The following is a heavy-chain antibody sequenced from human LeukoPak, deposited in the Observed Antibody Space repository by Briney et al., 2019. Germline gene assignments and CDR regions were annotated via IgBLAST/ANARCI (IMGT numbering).Heavy chain of an antibody. CDR2: ITRSGGST. J-gene: IGHJ4*02. CDR3: ASEYNIGGFDY. CDR1: GFTFSSYA. D-gene: IGHD6-19*01. Sequence: GGSLRLSCAASGFTFSSYAMSWVRQAPGKGLEWVSAITRSGGSTYYADSVKGRFTISRDNSRNTLYLQMNSLRAEDTAVYFCASEYNIGGFDYWGQGTLVTVSS. V-gene: IGHV3-23*01.